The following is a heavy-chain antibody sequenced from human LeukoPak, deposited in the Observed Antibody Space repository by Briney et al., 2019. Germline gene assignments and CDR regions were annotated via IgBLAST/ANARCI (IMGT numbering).Heavy chain of an antibody. J-gene: IGHJ6*03. CDR1: GFTFRSYG. CDR2: IRYDGSNK. CDR3: ARDPSSSSWYRLYYYMDV. V-gene: IGHV3-30*02. Sequence: GGSLRLSCAASGFTFRSYGMHWVRQAPGKGLEGVAFIRYDGSNKYYADSVKGRFTISRDNSKNTLYLQMNSLRAEDTAVYYCARDPSSSSWYRLYYYMDVWGKGTTVTVSS. D-gene: IGHD6-13*01.